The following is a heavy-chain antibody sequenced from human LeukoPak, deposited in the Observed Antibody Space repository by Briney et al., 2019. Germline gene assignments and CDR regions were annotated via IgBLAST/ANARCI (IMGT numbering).Heavy chain of an antibody. V-gene: IGHV3-74*01. J-gene: IGHJ4*02. CDR2: INSDGSST. CDR1: GFIFGSYW. CDR3: ARRVVVPAAPYYFDY. D-gene: IGHD2-2*01. Sequence: HPGGSLRLSCAASGFIFGSYWMHWVRHAPGKGLVWVSRINSDGSSTSYADSVKGRFTISRDNAKNTLYLRMNSLRAEDTAVYYCARRVVVPAAPYYFDYWGQGTLVTVSS.